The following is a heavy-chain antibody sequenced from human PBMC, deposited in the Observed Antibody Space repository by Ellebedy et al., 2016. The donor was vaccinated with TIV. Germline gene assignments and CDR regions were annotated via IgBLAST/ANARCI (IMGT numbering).Heavy chain of an antibody. CDR2: MYPRDSDI. Sequence: GESLKISXQASVHSFANYWTGLVRQKPGKGLEWMGVMYPRDSDIRYSPSFEGHVTISADTSISTAYLQWTSLKASDSAMYYCATYGGLDVWGKGTTVTVSS. CDR1: VHSFANYW. CDR3: ATYGGLDV. V-gene: IGHV5-51*01. J-gene: IGHJ6*04. D-gene: IGHD2-21*01.